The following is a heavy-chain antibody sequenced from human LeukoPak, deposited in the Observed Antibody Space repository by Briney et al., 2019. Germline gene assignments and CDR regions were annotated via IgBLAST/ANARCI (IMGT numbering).Heavy chain of an antibody. CDR3: ARQGRTPRAPGYYYMDV. J-gene: IGHJ6*03. Sequence: GGSLRLSCAASGFTFSSYAMHWVRQAPGKGLEWVAVISYDGSNKYYADSVKGRFTISRDNSKNTLYLQMNSLRAEDTAVYYCARQGRTPRAPGYYYMDVWGKGTTVTVSS. V-gene: IGHV3-30*04. CDR1: GFTFSSYA. CDR2: ISYDGSNK. D-gene: IGHD7-27*01.